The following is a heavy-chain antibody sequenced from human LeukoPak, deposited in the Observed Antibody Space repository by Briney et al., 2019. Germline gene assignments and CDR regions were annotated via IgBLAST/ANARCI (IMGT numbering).Heavy chain of an antibody. CDR3: ARVALVGDSSGYYGDY. CDR1: GGSFSGYY. J-gene: IGHJ4*02. V-gene: IGHV4-34*12. D-gene: IGHD3-22*01. Sequence: PSETLSLTCAVYGGSFSGYYWSWIRQPPGKGLEWIGEIIHSGSTNYNPSLKSRVTISVDTSKNQFSLKLSSVTAADTAVYYCARVALVGDSSGYYGDYWGQGTLVTVSS. CDR2: IIHSGST.